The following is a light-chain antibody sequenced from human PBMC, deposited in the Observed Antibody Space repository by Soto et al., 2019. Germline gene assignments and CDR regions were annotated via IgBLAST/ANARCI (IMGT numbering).Light chain of an antibody. Sequence: DIQMTQSPSSLSAPVGDRVSITCRASPNISNYLNWYQQKPGEAPKLLIYAASSLQSGVPSRFSGSGSATDFTLTITGLQPEEFSTFYCQQSYSTSPYTFGQGTKLEIK. CDR3: QQSYSTSPYT. CDR2: AAS. V-gene: IGKV1-39*01. CDR1: PNISNY. J-gene: IGKJ2*01.